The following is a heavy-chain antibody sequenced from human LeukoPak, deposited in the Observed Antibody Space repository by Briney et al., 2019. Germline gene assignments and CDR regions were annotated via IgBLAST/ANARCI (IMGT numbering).Heavy chain of an antibody. J-gene: IGHJ4*02. CDR2: ISDSSRHI. CDR1: GFTFSRYS. Sequence: PGGSLGLSCAAPGFTFSRYSVNWVRQAPGKGLEWVSCISDSSRHIYYADSVKGRFTISRDNAKSSASLQMNSLRVDDTAVYYCARAYTNGDYLDYWGQGTLVTVSS. V-gene: IGHV3-21*01. CDR3: ARAYTNGDYLDY. D-gene: IGHD4-17*01.